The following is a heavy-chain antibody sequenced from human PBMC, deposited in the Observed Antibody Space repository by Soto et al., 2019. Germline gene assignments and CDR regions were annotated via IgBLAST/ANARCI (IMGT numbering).Heavy chain of an antibody. CDR3: ARGRDTAMD. V-gene: IGHV4-59*01. D-gene: IGHD5-18*01. J-gene: IGHJ4*02. CDR2: IYYSGST. CDR1: GSISSYY. Sequence: GSISSYYWSWIRQPPGKGLEWIGYIYYSGSTNYNPSLKSRVTISVDTSKNQFSLKLSSVTAADTAVYYCARGRDTAMDWGQGTLVTVSS.